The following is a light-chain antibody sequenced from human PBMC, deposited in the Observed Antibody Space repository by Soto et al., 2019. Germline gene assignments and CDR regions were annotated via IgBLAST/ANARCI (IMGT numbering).Light chain of an antibody. CDR1: SSNIGSNY. CDR2: RNN. J-gene: IGLJ1*01. Sequence: QSVLTQPPSASGTPGQRVTISCSGSSSNIGSNYVYWYQQLPGTAPKLLIYRNNQRPSGVPDRFSGSKSGTSASLAISGRRSEDEADYYCEALDDSLRGYVFGTGTKLTVL. V-gene: IGLV1-47*01. CDR3: EALDDSLRGYV.